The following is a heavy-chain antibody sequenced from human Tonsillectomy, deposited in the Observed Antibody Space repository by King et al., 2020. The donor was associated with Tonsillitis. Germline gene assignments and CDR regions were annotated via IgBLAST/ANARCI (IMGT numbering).Heavy chain of an antibody. CDR2: MSYDGSNK. J-gene: IGHJ6*02. CDR1: GFTFSSYG. V-gene: IGHV3-30*18. D-gene: IGHD3-10*01. CDR3: AKDMVPTGHYSYYYGMDV. Sequence: QVQLVESGGGVVQPGRSLRLSCAASGFTFSSYGMHWVRQAPGKGLEWVAFMSYDGSNKYYADSVKGRFTISRDNSKKTLYLQMNSLRAEDSAVYYCAKDMVPTGHYSYYYGMDVWGQGTTVTVSS.